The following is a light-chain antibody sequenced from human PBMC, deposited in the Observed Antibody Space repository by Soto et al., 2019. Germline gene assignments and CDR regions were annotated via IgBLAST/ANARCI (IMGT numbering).Light chain of an antibody. Sequence: EIVLTQSPGTLSLSPGERATLSCRASQSVTSHYLAWYQQKPGQAPRLLIYGASTRAPGVPDRFCGSGSGTDFTLTITRLEPEDFAVYYCQQYGRSPLLYTFGQGTKVGVK. V-gene: IGKV3-20*01. J-gene: IGKJ2*01. CDR3: QQYGRSPLLYT. CDR2: GAS. CDR1: QSVTSHY.